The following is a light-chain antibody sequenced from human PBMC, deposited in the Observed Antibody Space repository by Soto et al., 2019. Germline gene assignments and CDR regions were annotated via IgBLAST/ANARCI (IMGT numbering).Light chain of an antibody. CDR2: GVS. J-gene: IGKJ1*01. Sequence: DIQMTQSPSSLSASVGDRVTITCRASQGINKYLAWYQQRPGKPPKVLIYGVSTLHSGVPPRFSGSGSGTEFILTISGLQPEDVATYYCQHYSGDPWAFGQGTNVDI. V-gene: IGKV1-27*01. CDR3: QHYSGDPWA. CDR1: QGINKY.